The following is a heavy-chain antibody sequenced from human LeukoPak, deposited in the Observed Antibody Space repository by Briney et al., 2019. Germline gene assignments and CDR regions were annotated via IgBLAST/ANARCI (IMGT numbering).Heavy chain of an antibody. J-gene: IGHJ4*02. CDR3: ARVPLTRGRVATIAYEFDH. CDR1: GYTFTSYD. D-gene: IGHD5-24*01. CDR2: MNPNSGNT. V-gene: IGHV1-8*01. Sequence: ASVKVSCKASGYTFTSYDINWVRQATGQGLEWMGWMNPNSGNTGYAQKFQGRVTMTRNTSISTAYMELSSLRSEDTAVYYCARVPLTRGRVATIAYEFDHWGQGTLVTVSS.